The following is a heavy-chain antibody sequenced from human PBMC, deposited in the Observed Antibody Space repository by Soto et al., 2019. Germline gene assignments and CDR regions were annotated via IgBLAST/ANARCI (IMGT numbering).Heavy chain of an antibody. J-gene: IGHJ5*02. CDR3: ARDPEYSSSSPWFDP. Sequence: QVQLVQSGAEVKKPGASVKVSCKASGYTFTSYAMHWVRQAPGQRLEWMGWINAGNGNTKYSQKFQGRVTITRDTSASTAYMELSSLRSEDTAVYYCARDPEYSSSSPWFDPWGQGTLVTVSS. V-gene: IGHV1-3*01. D-gene: IGHD6-6*01. CDR2: INAGNGNT. CDR1: GYTFTSYA.